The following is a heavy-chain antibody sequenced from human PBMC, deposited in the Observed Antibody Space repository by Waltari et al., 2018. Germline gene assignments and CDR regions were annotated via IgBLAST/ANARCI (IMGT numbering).Heavy chain of an antibody. V-gene: IGHV4-34*01. Sequence: QVQLQQWGAGLLKPSETLSPTCAVYGGSFSGYYWIWIRQPPGKGLEGIGEINHSGSTNYNPSLKSRVTISVDTSKNQFSLKLSSGTAADTAVYYCAILKGNGYYHNFDYWGQGTLVTVSS. D-gene: IGHD3-3*01. CDR2: INHSGST. CDR1: GGSFSGYY. CDR3: AILKGNGYYHNFDY. J-gene: IGHJ4*02.